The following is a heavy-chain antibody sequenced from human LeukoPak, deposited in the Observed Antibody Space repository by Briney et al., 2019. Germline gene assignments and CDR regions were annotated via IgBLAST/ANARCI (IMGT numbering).Heavy chain of an antibody. V-gene: IGHV4-4*07. J-gene: IGHJ6*03. CDR2: VDTSGST. CDR3: ARGLGGASYYMDV. D-gene: IGHD3-16*01. CDR1: SGSISSFY. Sequence: SETLSLTCTVSSGSISSFYWTWVRQSAWKGLEWIGRVDTSGSTHYNPSLKGRATMSLDTSKYQFSLRLTSVTVADTAVYYRARGLGGASYYMDVWGKGTTVTVSS.